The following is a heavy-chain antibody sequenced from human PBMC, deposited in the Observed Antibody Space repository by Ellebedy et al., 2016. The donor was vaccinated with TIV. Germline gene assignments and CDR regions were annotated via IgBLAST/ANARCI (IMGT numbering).Heavy chain of an antibody. Sequence: GESLKISCAASGFAFSSYAMSWVRQAPGKGLEWVSAISGSGGSTYYADSVKGRFTISRDNSKNTLYLQMHSLRAEDTAVYYCAKAHSSDWFSHFDYWGQGTLVPVSS. CDR2: ISGSGGST. D-gene: IGHD6-19*01. CDR1: GFAFSSYA. V-gene: IGHV3-23*01. J-gene: IGHJ4*02. CDR3: AKAHSSDWFSHFDY.